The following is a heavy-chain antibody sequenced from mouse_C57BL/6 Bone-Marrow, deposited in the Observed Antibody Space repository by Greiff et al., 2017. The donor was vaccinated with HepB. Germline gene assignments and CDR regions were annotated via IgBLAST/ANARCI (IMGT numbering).Heavy chain of an antibody. CDR3: ARHFFYSNCAMDY. D-gene: IGHD2-5*01. Sequence: EVHLVESGGGLVKPGGSLKLSCAASGFTFSSYTMSWVRQTPEKRLEWVATISGGGGNTYYPDSVKGRFTISRDNAKNTLYLQMSSLRSEDTALYYCARHFFYSNCAMDYWGQGTSVTVSS. J-gene: IGHJ4*01. CDR2: ISGGGGNT. CDR1: GFTFSSYT. V-gene: IGHV5-9*01.